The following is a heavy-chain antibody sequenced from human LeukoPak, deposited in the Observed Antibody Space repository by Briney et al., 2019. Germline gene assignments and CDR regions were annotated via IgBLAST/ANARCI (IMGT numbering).Heavy chain of an antibody. CDR3: ARTHYDYVWGSYRFNWFDP. CDR1: VYTFTSYD. V-gene: IGHV1-8*01. J-gene: IGHJ5*02. Sequence: ASVKVSCKASVYTFTSYDINWVRQATGQGLEWMGWMNPNSGNTGYAQRFQGRVTMTRNTSISTAYMELSSLRSEDTAVYYCARTHYDYVWGSYRFNWFDPWGQGTLVTVSS. CDR2: MNPNSGNT. D-gene: IGHD3-16*02.